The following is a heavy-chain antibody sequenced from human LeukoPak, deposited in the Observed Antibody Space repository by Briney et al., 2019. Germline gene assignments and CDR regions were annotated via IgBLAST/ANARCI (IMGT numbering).Heavy chain of an antibody. V-gene: IGHV3-23*01. CDR1: GFTFSSYP. Sequence: GGSLRLSCAASGFTFSSYPMSWVRQAPGKGLEWVSAISGSGGSTYYADSVKGRFTISRDNSKNTLYLQMNSLRAEDTAVYYCAKGYYDFWSGYYYYFDYWGQGTLVTVSS. D-gene: IGHD3-3*01. CDR2: ISGSGGST. CDR3: AKGYYDFWSGYYYYFDY. J-gene: IGHJ4*02.